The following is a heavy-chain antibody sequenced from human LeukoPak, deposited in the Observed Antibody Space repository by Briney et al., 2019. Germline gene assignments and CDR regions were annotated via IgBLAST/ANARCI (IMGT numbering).Heavy chain of an antibody. Sequence: ASVKVSCKASGYTFTSYYMHWVRQAPGQGLEWMGIINPSGGSTSYAQKFQGRVTMTRDMSTSTVYMELSSLRSEDTAVYYCARAAYCSGGSCYFWFDPWGQGTLVTVSS. CDR1: GYTFTSYY. CDR3: ARAAYCSGGSCYFWFDP. D-gene: IGHD2-15*01. CDR2: INPSGGST. V-gene: IGHV1-46*01. J-gene: IGHJ5*02.